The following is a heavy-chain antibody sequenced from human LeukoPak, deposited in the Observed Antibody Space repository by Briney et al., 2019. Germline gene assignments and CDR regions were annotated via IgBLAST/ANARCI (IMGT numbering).Heavy chain of an antibody. D-gene: IGHD3-22*01. CDR2: ISAYNGNT. V-gene: IGHV1-18*01. Sequence: ASVKVSCKASGYTFTSYGISWVREAPGQGLEWMGWISAYNGNTNYAPKLQGRVTMTTDTSTSTAYMELRSLRSDDTAVYYCARVPAYYDSSGYTQYFQHWGQGTLVTVSS. CDR3: ARVPAYYDSSGYTQYFQH. CDR1: GYTFTSYG. J-gene: IGHJ1*01.